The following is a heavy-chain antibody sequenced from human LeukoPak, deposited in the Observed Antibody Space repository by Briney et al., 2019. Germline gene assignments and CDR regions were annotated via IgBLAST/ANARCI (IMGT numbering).Heavy chain of an antibody. CDR3: AGHHPRNTVDF. Sequence: SETLSLTCTVSGGSISSYYWSWIRQPPGKGLEWIAYTSDIGSINYNPPLKSRVTISLDTSKNQFSLKLSSVTAADTAVYYCAGHHPRNTVDFWGQGTLVTVSS. CDR2: TSDIGSI. D-gene: IGHD2/OR15-2a*01. J-gene: IGHJ4*02. CDR1: GGSISSYY. V-gene: IGHV4-59*08.